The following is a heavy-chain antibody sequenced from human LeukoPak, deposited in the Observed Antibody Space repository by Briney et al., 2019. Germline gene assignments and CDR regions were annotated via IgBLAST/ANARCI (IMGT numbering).Heavy chain of an antibody. CDR3: ARDGYDFWSGYYYYYYYMDV. CDR2: INSDGSRT. Sequence: GGXXXLSCAASGFTFSSYWMHWVRQAQGKGLVWVSSINSDGSRTIYADCVKGRFTISRDNGKNTVYMKMNRLRAEDTAVYYCARDGYDFWSGYYYYYYYMDVWGKGTTVTVSS. J-gene: IGHJ6*03. V-gene: IGHV3-74*01. CDR1: GFTFSSYW. D-gene: IGHD3-3*01.